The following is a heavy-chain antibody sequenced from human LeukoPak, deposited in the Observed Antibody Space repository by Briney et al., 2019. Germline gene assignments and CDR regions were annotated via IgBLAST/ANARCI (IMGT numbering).Heavy chain of an antibody. V-gene: IGHV3-21*01. J-gene: IGHJ2*01. CDR3: ARGTGPAQTYWYFDL. CDR2: ISSSSSYI. D-gene: IGHD3/OR15-3a*01. CDR1: GFTVSSNY. Sequence: GGSLRLSCAASGFTVSSNYMSWVRQAPGKGLEWVSSISSSSSYIYYADSVKGRFTISRDNAKNSLYLQMNSLRAEDTAVYYCARGTGPAQTYWYFDLWGRGTLVTVSS.